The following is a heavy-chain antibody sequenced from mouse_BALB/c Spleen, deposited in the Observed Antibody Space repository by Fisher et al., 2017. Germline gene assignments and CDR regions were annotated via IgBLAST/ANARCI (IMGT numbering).Heavy chain of an antibody. Sequence: RFTISRDNAKNTLYLQMSSLKSEDTAMYYCARDGGGLRRHWYFDVWGAGTTVTVSS. CDR3: ARDGGGLRRHWYFDV. V-gene: IGHV5-6-3*01. D-gene: IGHD2-2*01. J-gene: IGHJ1*01.